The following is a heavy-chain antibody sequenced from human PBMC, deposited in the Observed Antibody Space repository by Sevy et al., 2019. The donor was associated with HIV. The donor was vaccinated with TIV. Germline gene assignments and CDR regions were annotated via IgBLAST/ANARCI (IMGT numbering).Heavy chain of an antibody. J-gene: IGHJ5*02. D-gene: IGHD7-27*01. CDR1: GFTLSKFW. CDR2: INQDERHI. Sequence: GGSLRLSCEVSGFTLSKFWMTWVRQSPGKGLEWVAYINQDERHINLLDSVRGRFTISRDNAKNSLYLQMDSLRAEDTAIYYCARDPDWGALDRWGQGTLVTVSS. CDR3: ARDPDWGALDR. V-gene: IGHV3-7*01.